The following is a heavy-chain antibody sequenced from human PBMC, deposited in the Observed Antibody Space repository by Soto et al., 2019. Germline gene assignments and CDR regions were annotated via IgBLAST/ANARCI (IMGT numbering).Heavy chain of an antibody. J-gene: IGHJ4*02. CDR2: IYYSVST. CDR3: ASRHSRPYFDY. Sequence: SETLSLTCTVSGGSISSYYWSWIRQPPGKGLEWIGYIYYSVSTNYNPSLKSRVTISVDTSKNQFSLKLSSVTAADTAVYYCASRHSRPYFDYWGQGTLVTVSS. D-gene: IGHD6-13*01. V-gene: IGHV4-59*08. CDR1: GGSISSYY.